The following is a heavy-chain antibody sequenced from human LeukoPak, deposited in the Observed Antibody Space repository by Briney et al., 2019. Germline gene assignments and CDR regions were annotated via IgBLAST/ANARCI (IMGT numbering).Heavy chain of an antibody. Sequence: GGSLRLSCAASGFTFSDHYMDWVRQAPGKGLEWVGRIRNKAKRYTTEYAASVKGRFTISRDDSKNSVFLQMNSLKTEDTAMYYCTKLYVSSWCDYWGQGTLVTVSS. D-gene: IGHD6-13*01. V-gene: IGHV3-72*01. CDR2: IRNKAKRYTT. CDR3: TKLYVSSWCDY. J-gene: IGHJ4*02. CDR1: GFTFSDHY.